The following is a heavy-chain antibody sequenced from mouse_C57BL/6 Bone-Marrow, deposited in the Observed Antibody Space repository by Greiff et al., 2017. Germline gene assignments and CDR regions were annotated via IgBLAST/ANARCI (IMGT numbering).Heavy chain of an antibody. D-gene: IGHD1-1*01. CDR1: GYSITSGYY. J-gene: IGHJ2*01. Sequence: VQLKQSGPGLVKPSQSLSLTCSVTGYSITSGYYWNWIRQFPGNKLEWMGYISYDGSNNYNPSLKNRISITRDTSKNQFFLKLNSVTTEDTATYYCARSPLIYYYGTPFDYWGQGTTLTVSS. CDR3: ARSPLIYYYGTPFDY. V-gene: IGHV3-6*01. CDR2: ISYDGSN.